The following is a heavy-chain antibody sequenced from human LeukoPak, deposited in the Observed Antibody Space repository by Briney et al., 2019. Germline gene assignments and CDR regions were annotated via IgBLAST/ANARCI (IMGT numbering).Heavy chain of an antibody. CDR1: GGSFSGYY. J-gene: IGHJ5*02. Sequence: SETLSLTCAVSGGSFSGYYWSWVRQPPGKGLEWIGEINHSGSTNYNTSPKSRVTISVKTSKNQSSLKLSSVTAADAAVYCRARGHIVVVTATLRGKWFGPWGQGTLVSVSS. CDR2: INHSGST. D-gene: IGHD2-21*02. V-gene: IGHV4-34*01. CDR3: ARGHIVVVTATLRGKWFGP.